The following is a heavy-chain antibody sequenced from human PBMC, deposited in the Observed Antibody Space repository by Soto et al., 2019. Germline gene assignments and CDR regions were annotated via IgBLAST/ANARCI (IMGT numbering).Heavy chain of an antibody. CDR2: IYYSGST. D-gene: IGHD3-3*01. V-gene: IGHV4-59*01. Sequence: KTSDTLSLTCTVSGGSISSYYWSWIRQPPGKGREWIGYIYYSGSTNYNPSLKSRVTISVDTSKNQFSLKLSSVTAADTAVYYCARGGSKITIFGVVISWYFDLWGRGTLVTVSS. CDR1: GGSISSYY. J-gene: IGHJ2*01. CDR3: ARGGSKITIFGVVISWYFDL.